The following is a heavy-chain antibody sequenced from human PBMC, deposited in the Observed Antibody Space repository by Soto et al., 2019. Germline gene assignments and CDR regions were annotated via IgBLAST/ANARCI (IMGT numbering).Heavy chain of an antibody. CDR2: IYYSGST. V-gene: IGHV4-31*03. CDR1: GGSISSGGYY. J-gene: IGHJ4*02. CDR3: ARDYYASSGYPYY. D-gene: IGHD3-22*01. Sequence: SETLSLTCTVSGGSISSGGYYWSWIRQHPGKGLEWIGYIYYSGSTYYNPSLKSRVTISVDTSKNQFSLKLSSVTAADTAVYYCARDYYASSGYPYYWGQGTLVTVSS.